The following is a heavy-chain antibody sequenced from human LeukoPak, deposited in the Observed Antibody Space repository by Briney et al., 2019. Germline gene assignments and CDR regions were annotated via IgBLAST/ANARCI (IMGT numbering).Heavy chain of an antibody. J-gene: IGHJ4*02. Sequence: ASVKVSCKASGGTFSSYAISWVRQAHGQGLEWMGRIIPIFGTANYAQKFQGRVTITTDESTSTAYMELSSLRSEDTAVYYCARGIGATRVFDYWGQGTLVTVSS. V-gene: IGHV1-69*05. CDR2: IIPIFGTA. CDR3: ARGIGATRVFDY. CDR1: GGTFSSYA. D-gene: IGHD1-26*01.